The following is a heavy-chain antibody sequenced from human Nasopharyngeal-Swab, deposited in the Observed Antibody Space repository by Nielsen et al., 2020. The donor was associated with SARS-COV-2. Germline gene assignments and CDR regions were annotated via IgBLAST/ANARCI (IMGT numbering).Heavy chain of an antibody. V-gene: IGHV3-15*01. CDR3: TTLHRTGWF. CDR2: IKRKADGGTV. Sequence: GESLKIPCAASGFVFSSVWMSWVRQAPGKGLEWVGRIKRKADGGTVEYATAVRGRFSISRDDSRNTLFLQMNRLKTEDTAVYYCTTLHRTGWFWGQGTLVTVSS. D-gene: IGHD6-19*01. J-gene: IGHJ4*02. CDR1: GFVFSSVW.